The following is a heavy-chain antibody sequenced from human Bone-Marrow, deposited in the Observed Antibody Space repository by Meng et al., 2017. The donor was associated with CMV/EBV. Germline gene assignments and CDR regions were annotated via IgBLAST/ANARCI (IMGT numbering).Heavy chain of an antibody. CDR2: INPNSGGT. D-gene: IGHD1-26*01. CDR1: GYTFSSYG. V-gene: IGHV1-2*02. Sequence: QAQLVQSGAERKKAGASVKVSCKASGYTFSSYGISWVRQAPGQGLEWVGWINPNSGGTNYAQKFQGRVTMTRDTSISTAYMELSRLRSDDTAVYYCARGCRGSYPLVDYWGQGTLVTVSS. CDR3: ARGCRGSYPLVDY. J-gene: IGHJ4*02.